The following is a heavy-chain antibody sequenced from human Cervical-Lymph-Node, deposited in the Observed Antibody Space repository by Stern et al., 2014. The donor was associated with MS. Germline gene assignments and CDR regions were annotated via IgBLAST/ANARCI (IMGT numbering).Heavy chain of an antibody. D-gene: IGHD4-17*01. J-gene: IGHJ4*02. V-gene: IGHV3-21*01. Sequence: VQLVESGGGLVKPGGSMRLSCAASGFTFSSYSMNWVRQAPGKGLEWVSSISSSSSYIYYAASVMGRFTISRDNAKNSHYLQMNSLRAEDTAVYYCARDRNGDYVWGQGTLVTVSS. CDR2: ISSSSSYI. CDR1: GFTFSSYS. CDR3: ARDRNGDYV.